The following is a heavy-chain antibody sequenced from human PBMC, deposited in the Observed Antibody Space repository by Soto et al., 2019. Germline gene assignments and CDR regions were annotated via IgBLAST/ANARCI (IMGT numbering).Heavy chain of an antibody. CDR1: GGSISSGGYS. D-gene: IGHD2-2*01. CDR3: ARGCSSTSCQGVPYGMDV. V-gene: IGHV4-30-2*01. CDR2: IYHSGSI. J-gene: IGHJ6*02. Sequence: PSETLSLTCAVSGGSISSGGYSWSWIRQPPGKGLEWIGYIYHSGSIYYNPSLKSRVTISVDTSKNQFSLKLSSVTAADTAVYYCARGCSSTSCQGVPYGMDVWGQGTTVTVSS.